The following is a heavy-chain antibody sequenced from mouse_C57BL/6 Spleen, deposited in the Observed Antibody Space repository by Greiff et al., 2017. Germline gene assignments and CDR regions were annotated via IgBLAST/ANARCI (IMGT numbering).Heavy chain of an antibody. CDR1: GYTFTSYW. V-gene: IGHV1-64*01. D-gene: IGHD2-4*01. CDR2: IHPNSGST. J-gene: IGHJ3*01. Sequence: QVQLQQPGAELVKPGASVKLSCKASGYTFTSYWMHWVKQRPGQGLEWIGMIHPNSGSTNYTEKFKSKATLTVDKSSSTAYMQLSSLTSEDTAVXYCATICYDYDPWFAYWGQGTLVTVSA. CDR3: ATICYDYDPWFAY.